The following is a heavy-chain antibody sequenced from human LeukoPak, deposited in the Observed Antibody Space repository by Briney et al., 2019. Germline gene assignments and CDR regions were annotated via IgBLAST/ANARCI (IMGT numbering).Heavy chain of an antibody. CDR3: ARSGFGELTRWFDP. Sequence: SVKVSCKASGGTFSSYAISWVRQAPRQGLEWMGRIIPIFGTANYAQKFQGRVTITTDESTSTAYMELSSLRSEDTAVYYCARSGFGELTRWFDPWGQGTLVTVSS. CDR1: GGTFSSYA. J-gene: IGHJ5*02. CDR2: IIPIFGTA. V-gene: IGHV1-69*05. D-gene: IGHD3-10*01.